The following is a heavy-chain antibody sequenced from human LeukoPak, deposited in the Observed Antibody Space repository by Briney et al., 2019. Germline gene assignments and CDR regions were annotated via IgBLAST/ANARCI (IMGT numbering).Heavy chain of an antibody. Sequence: GASVKVSCKASGYTFTSYGISWVRHAPGQGLEWMGWISAYNGNTNYAQKLQGRVTMTTDTSTSTAYMELRSPRSDDTAVYYCARDRAMVRGVTHIPSLGYWGQGTLVTVSS. CDR3: ARDRAMVRGVTHIPSLGY. J-gene: IGHJ4*02. V-gene: IGHV1-18*01. CDR1: GYTFTSYG. D-gene: IGHD3-10*01. CDR2: ISAYNGNT.